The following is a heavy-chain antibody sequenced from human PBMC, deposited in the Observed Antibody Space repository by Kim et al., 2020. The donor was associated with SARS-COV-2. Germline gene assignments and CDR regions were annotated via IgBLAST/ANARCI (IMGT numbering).Heavy chain of an antibody. CDR1: GYTFTSYA. CDR2: INAGNGNT. V-gene: IGHV1-3*01. D-gene: IGHD5-18*01. Sequence: ASVKVSCKASGYTFTSYAMHWVRQAPGQRLEWMGWINAGNGNTKYSQKFQGRVTITRDTSASTAYMELSSLRSEDTAVYYCARALGYSYGHVAFDIWGQGTMVTVSS. J-gene: IGHJ3*02. CDR3: ARALGYSYGHVAFDI.